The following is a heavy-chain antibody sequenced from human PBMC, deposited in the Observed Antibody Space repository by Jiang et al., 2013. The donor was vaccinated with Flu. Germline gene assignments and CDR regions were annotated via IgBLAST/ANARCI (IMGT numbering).Heavy chain of an antibody. CDR1: RFTFSDYY. V-gene: IGHV3-11*03. Sequence: QLLESGGDLVKPGGSLRLSCAASRFTFSDYYMSWIRQAPGKGLEWVSYISSSSSYTNYADSVKGRFTISRDNAKNSLYLLMNSLRAEDTAVYYCARRYCSGGSCYPMTFDYWGQGTLVTVSS. J-gene: IGHJ4*02. CDR3: ARRYCSGGSCYPMTFDY. D-gene: IGHD2-15*01. CDR2: ISSSSSYT.